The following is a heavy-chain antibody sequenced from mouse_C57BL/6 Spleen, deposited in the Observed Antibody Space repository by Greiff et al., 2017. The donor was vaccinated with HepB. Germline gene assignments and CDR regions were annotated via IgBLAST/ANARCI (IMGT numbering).Heavy chain of an antibody. J-gene: IGHJ3*01. CDR1: GFTFSSYA. D-gene: IGHD1-1*01. Sequence: EVQLVESGAGLVKPGGSLKLSCAASGFTFSSYAMSWVRQTPEKRLEWVAYISSGGDYIYYADTVKGRFTISRDNDRNNLYLKMSSLKSEDTAMYYCTRETNYYGCSPFAYWGQGTLVTVSA. V-gene: IGHV5-9-1*02. CDR2: ISSGGDYI. CDR3: TRETNYYGCSPFAY.